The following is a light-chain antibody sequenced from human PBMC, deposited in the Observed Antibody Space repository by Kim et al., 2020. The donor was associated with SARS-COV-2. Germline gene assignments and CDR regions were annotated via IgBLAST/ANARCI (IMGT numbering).Light chain of an antibody. CDR2: SNG. J-gene: IGLJ3*02. CDR1: SSNIGSNS. CDR3: AAWDDSLHGWV. V-gene: IGLV1-44*01. Sequence: QSVLTQPPSASGTPGQRVTISCSGSSSNIGSNSVIWYQQLPGTAPKLLIYSNGQRPSGVPDRFSGSKSGTSASLAISGLQSEDEADYYCAAWDDSLHGWVFGGGTKLTVL.